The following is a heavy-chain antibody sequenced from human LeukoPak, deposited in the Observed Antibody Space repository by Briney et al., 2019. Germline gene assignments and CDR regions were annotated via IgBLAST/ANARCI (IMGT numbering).Heavy chain of an antibody. V-gene: IGHV3-7*01. J-gene: IGHJ4*02. Sequence: PGGSLRLSCAASGFTFSSYWMSWVRQAPGKGLEGVANIKQDGSEKYYVESVKGRFTISRDNAKNSLYLQMNSMRAEDTAVYYCASTRSSSWYFDYWGQGTLVTVSS. CDR2: IKQDGSEK. CDR1: GFTFSSYW. D-gene: IGHD6-13*01. CDR3: ASTRSSSWYFDY.